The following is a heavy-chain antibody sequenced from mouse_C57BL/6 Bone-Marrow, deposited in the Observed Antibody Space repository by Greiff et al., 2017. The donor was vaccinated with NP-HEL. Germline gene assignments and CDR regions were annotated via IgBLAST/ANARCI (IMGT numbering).Heavy chain of an antibody. D-gene: IGHD1-1*01. J-gene: IGHJ2*01. CDR1: GYTFTNYW. CDR2: IYPGGGYT. Sequence: VQLQQSGAELVRPGTSVKMSCTASGYTFTNYWIGWAKQRPGHGLEWIGDIYPGGGYTNYTEKFKGKATLTADKSSSTAYMQFSSLTSEDSAIYYWARTAYYYGGGFDYWGQGTTLTVSS. CDR3: ARTAYYYGGGFDY. V-gene: IGHV1-63*01.